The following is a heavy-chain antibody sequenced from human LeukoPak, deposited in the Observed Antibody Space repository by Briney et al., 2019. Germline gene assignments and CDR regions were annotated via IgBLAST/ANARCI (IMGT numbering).Heavy chain of an antibody. J-gene: IGHJ6*03. V-gene: IGHV4-59*02. CDR1: GGSVSSHQ. CDR3: ARGVLTTVSYYMDV. D-gene: IGHD4-11*01. Sequence: SETLSLTCTVSGGSVSSHQWSWIRQPPGKGLEWIGYIYYSGSTNYNPSLRSRFTISIDRSTNRFSLRLSPVTAADTAMYYCARGVLTTVSYYMDVWGNGTTVTVSS. CDR2: IYYSGST.